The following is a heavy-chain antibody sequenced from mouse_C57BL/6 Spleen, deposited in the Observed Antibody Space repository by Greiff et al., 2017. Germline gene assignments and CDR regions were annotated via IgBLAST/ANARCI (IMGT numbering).Heavy chain of an antibody. V-gene: IGHV1-19*01. Sequence: VQLQQSGPVLVKPGASLKMSCKASGYTFTDYYMNWVKQSHGKSLEWIGVINPYNGGTSYNQKFKGKATLTVDKSSSTAYMELNSLTSEDAAVYYCARGVYYDYDAGVFDYWGQGTTLTVSS. J-gene: IGHJ2*01. CDR3: ARGVYYDYDAGVFDY. CDR1: GYTFTDYY. CDR2: INPYNGGT. D-gene: IGHD2-4*01.